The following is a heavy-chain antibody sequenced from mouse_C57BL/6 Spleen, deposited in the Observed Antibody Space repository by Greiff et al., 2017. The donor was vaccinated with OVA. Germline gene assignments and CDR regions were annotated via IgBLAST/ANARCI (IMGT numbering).Heavy chain of an antibody. Sequence: QVQLQQSGAELVKPGASVKMSCKASGYTFTSYWITWVKQRPGQGLEWIGDIYPGSGSTNYNEQFKSKATLTVDTSSSTAYMQLSSLTSEDAAVYYCARKELSSAMDYWGQGTSVTVSS. J-gene: IGHJ4*01. CDR2: IYPGSGST. D-gene: IGHD1-1*02. CDR1: GYTFTSYW. CDR3: ARKELSSAMDY. V-gene: IGHV1-55*01.